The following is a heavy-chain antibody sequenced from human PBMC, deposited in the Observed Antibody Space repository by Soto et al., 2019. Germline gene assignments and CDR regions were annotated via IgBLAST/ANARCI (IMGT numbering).Heavy chain of an antibody. CDR2: ISGSGGST. CDR1: GFTFSSYA. Sequence: PGGSLRLSCAASGFTFSSYAMSWVRQAPGKGLEWVSAISGSGGSTYYADSVKGRFTISRDNSKITLYLQMNSLRAEDTAVYYCAKPITIFGVVTRPDYDFWSGHPGAFDIWGQGTMVTVSS. CDR3: AKPITIFGVVTRPDYDFWSGHPGAFDI. V-gene: IGHV3-23*01. D-gene: IGHD3-3*01. J-gene: IGHJ3*02.